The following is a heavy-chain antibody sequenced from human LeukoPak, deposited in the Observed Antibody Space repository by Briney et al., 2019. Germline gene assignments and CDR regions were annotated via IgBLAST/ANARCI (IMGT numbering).Heavy chain of an antibody. CDR1: GFTFSNAW. CDR3: ARSGTAGSVDY. J-gene: IGHJ4*02. CDR2: INNDEKEK. V-gene: IGHV3-7*01. Sequence: PGGSLRLSCAASGFTFSNAWMSWVRQTPGKGLEWVANINNDEKEKYYVDSVKGRFTISRDNANNILYLQMNSLTVEDTSIFYCARSGTAGSVDYWGQGTLVTVSS. D-gene: IGHD1-7*01.